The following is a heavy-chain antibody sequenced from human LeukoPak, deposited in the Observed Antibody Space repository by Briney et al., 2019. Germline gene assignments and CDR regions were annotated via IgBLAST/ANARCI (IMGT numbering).Heavy chain of an antibody. CDR3: ATKSYCGGDCYARDAFDI. CDR2: INGRDGSK. D-gene: IGHD2-21*02. J-gene: IGHJ3*02. V-gene: IGHV3-23*01. Sequence: GGSLRLSCAASGFTLSNYSMSWVRQAPGKGLEWVSHINGRDGSKYHADSVKGRLTISRDNSKNTLYLQMNSLRAEDTAVYYCATKSYCGGDCYARDAFDIWGQGTMVTVSS. CDR1: GFTLSNYS.